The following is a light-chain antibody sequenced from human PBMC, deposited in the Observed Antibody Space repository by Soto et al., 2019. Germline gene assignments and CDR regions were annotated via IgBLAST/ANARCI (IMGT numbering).Light chain of an antibody. CDR2: DAS. CDR1: QSVSSY. Sequence: DIVLTQSPGTLSLSPGERATLSCRASQSVSSYLAWYQQKPGQAPRLLIYDASNRATGIPARFSGSGSGTDFTLTISSLEPEDFAVYHCQQRTNWPPSFGGGTKVDIK. J-gene: IGKJ4*01. V-gene: IGKV3-11*01. CDR3: QQRTNWPPS.